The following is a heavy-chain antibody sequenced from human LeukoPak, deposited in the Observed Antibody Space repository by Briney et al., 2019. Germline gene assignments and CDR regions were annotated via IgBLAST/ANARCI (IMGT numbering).Heavy chain of an antibody. CDR3: ARSPTYYYDSSGYYPYYCYYMDV. CDR2: IIPIFGTA. D-gene: IGHD3-22*01. CDR1: GYTFTSYG. J-gene: IGHJ6*03. V-gene: IGHV1-69*05. Sequence: SVKVSCKASGYTFTSYGISWVRQAPGQGLEWMGRIIPIFGTANYAQKFQGRVTITTDESTSTAYMELSSLRSEDTAVYYCARSPTYYYDSSGYYPYYCYYMDVWGKGTTVTVSS.